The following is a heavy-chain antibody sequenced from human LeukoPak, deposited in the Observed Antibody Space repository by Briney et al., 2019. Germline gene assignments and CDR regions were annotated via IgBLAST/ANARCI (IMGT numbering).Heavy chain of an antibody. CDR1: GFTFSSFW. V-gene: IGHV3-7*04. CDR2: IQQDGSEK. CDR3: ARARDSSAWFSSDY. Sequence: PGGSLRLSCAASGFTFSSFWMNWVRQAPGKGLEWVANIQQDGSEKYYVDSVKGRFTISRDNAKNSLYLHMNNLRAEDTAVYYCARARDSSAWFSSDYWGQGTLVTVSS. D-gene: IGHD6-13*01. J-gene: IGHJ4*02.